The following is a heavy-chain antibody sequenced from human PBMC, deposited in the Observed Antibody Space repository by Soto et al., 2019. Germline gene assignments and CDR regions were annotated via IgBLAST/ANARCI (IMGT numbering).Heavy chain of an antibody. D-gene: IGHD3-22*01. CDR3: ARATITMTTVA. J-gene: IGHJ4*02. Sequence: SETLSLTCTVSGGSISSGDYYLSWIRQPPGKGLEWIGYIYYSWSTYYNPSLKSRVTISVDTSKNQFSLKLSSVTAADTAVYYCARATITMTTVAWGQGTLVNVSS. CDR1: GGSISSGDYY. CDR2: IYYSWST. V-gene: IGHV4-30-4*01.